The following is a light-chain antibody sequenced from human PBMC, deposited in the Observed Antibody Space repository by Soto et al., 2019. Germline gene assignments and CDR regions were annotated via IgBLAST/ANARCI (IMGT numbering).Light chain of an antibody. CDR3: GADHGSGSNFVYV. V-gene: IGLV9-49*01. J-gene: IGLJ1*01. Sequence: QAVVTQPPSASASLGASVTLTCTLSSGYSNYKVDWYPQRPGKGPRFVMRVGTGGIVGSKGDGIPDRFSVLGSGLNRYLTIKNIQEEDESDYHCGADHGSGSNFVYVFGTGTKVTVL. CDR2: VGTGGIVG. CDR1: SGYSNYK.